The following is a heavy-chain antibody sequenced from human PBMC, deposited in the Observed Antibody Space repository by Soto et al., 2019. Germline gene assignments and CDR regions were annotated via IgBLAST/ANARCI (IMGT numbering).Heavy chain of an antibody. Sequence: QVQLQQWDAGLLKPSETLSLTCAVYGGSLSGYYWSWIRQAPGKGLEWIGEINHSGSTNYNPSLKSRVTISVDTSKNQFSLKLSSVTAADTAVYYCAREMGASLDYWGQGTLVTVSS. CDR1: GGSLSGYY. D-gene: IGHD1-26*01. CDR2: INHSGST. CDR3: AREMGASLDY. J-gene: IGHJ4*02. V-gene: IGHV4-34*01.